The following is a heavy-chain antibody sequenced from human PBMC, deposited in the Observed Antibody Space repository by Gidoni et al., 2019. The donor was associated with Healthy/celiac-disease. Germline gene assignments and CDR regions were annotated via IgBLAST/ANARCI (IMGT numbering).Heavy chain of an antibody. Sequence: QVQLVQSGAEVKKPGASVKVSCKASGYTFTGYYMHWVRQAPGQGLEWMGGINPNSGGTNYAQKFQGRVTMTRDTSISTAYMELSRLRSDDTAVYYCARVYYGSGSHGVWFDPWGQGTLVTVSS. J-gene: IGHJ5*02. V-gene: IGHV1-2*02. CDR2: INPNSGGT. CDR3: ARVYYGSGSHGVWFDP. D-gene: IGHD3-10*01. CDR1: GYTFTGYY.